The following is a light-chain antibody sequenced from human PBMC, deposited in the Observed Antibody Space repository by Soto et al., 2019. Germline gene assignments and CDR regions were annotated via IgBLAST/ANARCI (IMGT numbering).Light chain of an antibody. CDR1: SSDIGGYNY. V-gene: IGLV2-14*01. CDR2: AVS. J-gene: IGLJ2*01. CDR3: SSYTSSSSVV. Sequence: QSVLTQPASVSGSPGQSITISCSGTSSDIGGYNYVSWCQQHPGKAPKLIIYAVSNRPSGVSTRFSGSKSGNSASLTISGLQPEDEADYYCSSYTSSSSVVFGGGTKLTVL.